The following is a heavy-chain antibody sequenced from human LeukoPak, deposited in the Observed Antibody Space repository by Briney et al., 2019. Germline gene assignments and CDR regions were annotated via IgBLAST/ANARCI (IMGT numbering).Heavy chain of an antibody. V-gene: IGHV3-48*03. CDR2: IGSSGTTI. CDR1: GFPFSFYE. J-gene: IGHJ4*02. Sequence: GGSLRLSCAVSGFPFSFYEMNWVRQAPGKGLEWVSNIGSSGTTIYYADSVKGRFSISRDNAKSSLYLQMNSLRVEDTAVYYCALLAVASDFDYWGQGALATVSS. CDR3: ALLAVASDFDY. D-gene: IGHD6-19*01.